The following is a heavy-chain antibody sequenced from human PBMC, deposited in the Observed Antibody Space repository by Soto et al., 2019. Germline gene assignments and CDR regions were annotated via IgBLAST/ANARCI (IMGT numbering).Heavy chain of an antibody. CDR3: ARGQHGFDH. CDR1: GFTFSSYA. CDR2: VSNDGRNK. V-gene: IGHV3-30-3*01. D-gene: IGHD4-17*01. J-gene: IGHJ4*02. Sequence: QVQLLESGGGVVQPGRSLRLSCAASGFTFSSYAMHWVRQPPGKGLEWVAVVSNDGRNKFYADSVRGRFTISRDNSKNTLYLEMDSLRVEDTAVFYCARGQHGFDHWGQGSLVLVSP.